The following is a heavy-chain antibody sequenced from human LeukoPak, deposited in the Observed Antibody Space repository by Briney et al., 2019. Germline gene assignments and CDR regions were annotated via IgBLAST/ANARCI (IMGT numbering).Heavy chain of an antibody. CDR2: ITGCGETT. J-gene: IGHJ4*02. CDR3: TTEGYY. V-gene: IGHV3-23*01. Sequence: GGSLRLSCGASGFIFNTYILSWVRQAPGRGLEWVSAITGCGETTYYADSVKGRFTISRDNSKNTLSLQMNSLKTEDTAVYYCTTEGYYWGQGTLVTVSS. CDR1: GFIFNTYI.